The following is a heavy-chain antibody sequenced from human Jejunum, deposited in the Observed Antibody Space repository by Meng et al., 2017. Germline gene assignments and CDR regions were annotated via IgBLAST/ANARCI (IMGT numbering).Heavy chain of an antibody. CDR3: AKDRPPLSQTKFGTSPDY. V-gene: IGHV3-23*01. J-gene: IGHJ4*02. D-gene: IGHD3-10*02. CDR1: GFTFSSYA. CDR2: IGSSGDIT. Sequence: GESLKISCAASGFTFSSYAMFWVRQAPGKGLEWVSAIGSSGDITYYADSVKGRFAVSRDNSKYTLYLQMNSLTAEDTAVYYCAKDRPPLSQTKFGTSPDYWGQGTLVTVSS.